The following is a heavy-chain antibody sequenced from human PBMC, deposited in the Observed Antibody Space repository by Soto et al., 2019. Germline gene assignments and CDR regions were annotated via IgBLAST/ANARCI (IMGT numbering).Heavy chain of an antibody. J-gene: IGHJ5*02. CDR2: IYHSGST. Sequence: QVQLQESGPGLVKPSGTLSLTCAVSGGSISSSNWWSWVRQPPGKGLEWIGEIYHSGSTNYNPSLTSRVTISLDKSKNPFSRRLSSVTAADTAVYYCTRVWPTVTNWFDPWGQGTLVTVSS. CDR1: GGSISSSNW. CDR3: TRVWPTVTNWFDP. D-gene: IGHD4-17*01. V-gene: IGHV4-4*02.